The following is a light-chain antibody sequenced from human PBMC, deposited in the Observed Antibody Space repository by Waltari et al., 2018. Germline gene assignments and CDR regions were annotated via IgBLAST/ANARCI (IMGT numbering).Light chain of an antibody. V-gene: IGKV1-5*03. CDR3: KQYITYPWT. J-gene: IGKJ1*01. Sequence: DIQMTQSPSTLSASVGDRVTITCRASQSVITSLAWYQQKPGKAPKLLIYKASSLESGVPLRFSGSASGTEFTLTITSLQPDDVAIYSCKQYITYPWTFGQGTTVEVK. CDR1: QSVITS. CDR2: KAS.